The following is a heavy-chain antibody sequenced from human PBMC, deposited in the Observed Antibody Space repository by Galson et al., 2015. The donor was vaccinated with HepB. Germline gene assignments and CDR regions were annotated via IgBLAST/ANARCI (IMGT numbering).Heavy chain of an antibody. D-gene: IGHD6-19*01. CDR3: AKDSGWRESFDY. CDR1: GDSVSSNSAA. V-gene: IGHV6-1*01. CDR2: TYYRSKWYN. J-gene: IGHJ4*02. Sequence: CAISGDSVSSNSAAWNWIRQSPSRGLEWLGRTYYRSKWYNDYAVSVKSRITIKSDTSKNQFSLQLNSVTPEDTALYYCAKDSGWRESFDYWGQGTLVTVSS.